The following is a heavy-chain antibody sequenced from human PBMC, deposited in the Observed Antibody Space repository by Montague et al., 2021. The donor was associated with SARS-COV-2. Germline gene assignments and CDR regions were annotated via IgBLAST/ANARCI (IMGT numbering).Heavy chain of an antibody. V-gene: IGHV3-23*01. CDR1: VFIFSNYA. Sequence: SLRLSCAASVFIFSNYAMTWVRQAPGKGLEWVSTMSGSGVRRDYADSVKGRFTISRDSSKNTLYLQMNSLRVEDTAVYYCAKDTATIRIAVALMDVWGQGTTVIVSS. D-gene: IGHD6-19*01. J-gene: IGHJ6*02. CDR3: AKDTATIRIAVALMDV. CDR2: MSGSGVRR.